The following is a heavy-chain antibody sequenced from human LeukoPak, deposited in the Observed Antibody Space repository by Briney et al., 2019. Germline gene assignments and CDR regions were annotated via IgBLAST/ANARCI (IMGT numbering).Heavy chain of an antibody. D-gene: IGHD4-17*01. Sequence: GGSLRLSCAASGFTFSDYYMSWIRQAPGKGLEWVSYISSSSSYTNYADSVKGRFTISRDNAKNSLYLQMNSLRAEDTTVYFCARADYGDYGGYYFDYWGQGTLVTVSS. V-gene: IGHV3-11*06. J-gene: IGHJ4*02. CDR3: ARADYGDYGGYYFDY. CDR2: ISSSSSYT. CDR1: GFTFSDYY.